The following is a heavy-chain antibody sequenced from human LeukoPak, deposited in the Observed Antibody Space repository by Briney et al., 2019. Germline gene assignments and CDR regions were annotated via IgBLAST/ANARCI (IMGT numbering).Heavy chain of an antibody. D-gene: IGHD6-19*01. CDR2: IWYDGSNK. Sequence: GRSLRLSCAASGFTFSSYGMHWVRQAPGKGLEWVAVIWYDGSNKYYADSVKGRFTISRDNSKNTLYLQMNSLRAEDTAVYYCARDPSFIGAVAGTQDYWGQGTLVTVSS. CDR1: GFTFSSYG. CDR3: ARDPSFIGAVAGTQDY. V-gene: IGHV3-33*01. J-gene: IGHJ4*02.